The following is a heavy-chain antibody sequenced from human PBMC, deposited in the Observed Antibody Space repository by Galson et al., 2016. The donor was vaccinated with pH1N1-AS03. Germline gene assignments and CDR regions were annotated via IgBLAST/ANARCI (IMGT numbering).Heavy chain of an antibody. J-gene: IGHJ3*02. V-gene: IGHV3-64D*06. CDR1: GFTFRTFS. CDR2: ISDNGINT. Sequence: SLRLSCAASGFTFRTFSIYWVRQAPGKGLEYVSGISDNGINTYYADPVKARFTISRDKSKNTDYLQMSSLRTEDTAVYYCIKEGNRLQSRRSEALDIWGRGTMVTVSS. D-gene: IGHD5-18*01. CDR3: IKEGNRLQSRRSEALDI.